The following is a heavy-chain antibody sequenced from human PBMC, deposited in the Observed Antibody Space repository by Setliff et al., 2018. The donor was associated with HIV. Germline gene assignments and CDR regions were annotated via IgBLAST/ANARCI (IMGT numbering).Heavy chain of an antibody. CDR3: ATRYCSSTSCYAYDAFDI. D-gene: IGHD2-2*01. CDR1: GYSISSGYY. V-gene: IGHV4-38-2*01. J-gene: IGHJ3*02. Sequence: PSETLSLTCVVSGYSISSGYYWGWIRQPPGKGLEWIGSIYHTGSTYYNPSLKSRVTISVDTSKNQFSLKLSSVTAADTAVYYCATRYCSSTSCYAYDAFDIWGQGTMVTVSS. CDR2: IYHTGST.